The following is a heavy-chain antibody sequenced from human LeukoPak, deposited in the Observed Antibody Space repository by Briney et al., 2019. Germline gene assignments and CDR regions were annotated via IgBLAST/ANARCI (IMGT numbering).Heavy chain of an antibody. CDR1: GFTFSSYA. CDR3: AKSPFSGYSGYDYYYYMDV. V-gene: IGHV3-23*01. D-gene: IGHD5-12*01. CDR2: ISGSGGST. J-gene: IGHJ6*03. Sequence: PGGSLRLSCAASGFTFSSYAMSWVRQAPGKGLEWVSAISGSGGSTYYADSVKGRFTISRDNSKNTLYLQMNSLRAEDTAVYYCAKSPFSGYSGYDYYYYMDVWGEGTTVTVSS.